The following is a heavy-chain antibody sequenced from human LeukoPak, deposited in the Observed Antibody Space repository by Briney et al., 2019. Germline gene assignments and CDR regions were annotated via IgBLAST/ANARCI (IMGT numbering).Heavy chain of an antibody. CDR3: ARGADSSGYYSIFYFDY. Sequence: SETLSLTCTVSGGSIINYYWNWIRQPPGKGLEWIGYIYYSGSTNYNPSLKGRVTISVDTSKNQFSLKLSSVTAADTAVYYCARGADSSGYYSIFYFDYWGQGTLVTVSS. J-gene: IGHJ4*02. D-gene: IGHD3-22*01. V-gene: IGHV4-59*01. CDR2: IYYSGST. CDR1: GGSIINYY.